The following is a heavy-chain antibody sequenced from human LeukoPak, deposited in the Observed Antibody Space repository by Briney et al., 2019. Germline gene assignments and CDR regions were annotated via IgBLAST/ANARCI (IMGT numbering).Heavy chain of an antibody. CDR2: IIPIFGTA. CDR3: ARVAESIWFDP. D-gene: IGHD6-6*01. CDR1: GYTFTDYY. V-gene: IGHV1-69*13. J-gene: IGHJ5*02. Sequence: SVKVSCKASGYTFTDYYMHWVRQAPGQGFEWMGGIIPIFGTANYAQKFQGRVTITADESTSTAYMELSSLRSEDTAVYYCARVAESIWFDPWGQGTLVTVSS.